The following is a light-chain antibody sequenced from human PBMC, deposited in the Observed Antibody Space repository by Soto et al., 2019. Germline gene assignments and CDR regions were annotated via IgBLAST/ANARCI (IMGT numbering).Light chain of an antibody. J-gene: IGLJ1*01. V-gene: IGLV2-8*01. CDR1: SSDIGGYDY. CDR3: SSYAGSSNV. CDR2: EVR. Sequence: QSALTQPASVSGSPGQSITISCTGTSSDIGGYDYVSWYQQRPGKAPKLMIYEVRYRPSGVPDRFSGSKSGNTASLTVSGLQAEDEADYYCSSYAGSSNVFGTGTKVTVL.